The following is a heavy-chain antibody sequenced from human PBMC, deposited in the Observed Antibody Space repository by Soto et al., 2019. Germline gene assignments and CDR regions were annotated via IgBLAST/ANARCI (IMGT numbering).Heavy chain of an antibody. CDR3: APLSVSLSGPYGIHV. J-gene: IGHJ6*02. D-gene: IGHD2-15*01. CDR1: GYSVTSSDYY. CDR2: MFYSGLT. V-gene: IGHV4-39*01. Sequence: SETLSLTCSVSGYSVTSSDYYWAWIRQPPGKGLEWIGSMFYSGLTYYNPSLKSRVTLSVDTSKTQFSVRLNSGTAADTAVYYCAPLSVSLSGPYGIHVWGQGTTVTVSS.